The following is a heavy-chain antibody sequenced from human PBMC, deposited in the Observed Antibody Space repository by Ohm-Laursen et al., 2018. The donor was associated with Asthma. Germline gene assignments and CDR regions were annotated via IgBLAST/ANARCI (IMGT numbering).Heavy chain of an antibody. CDR2: IWYDGSNK. D-gene: IGHD2-8*02. V-gene: IGHV3-33*06. J-gene: IGHJ4*02. CDR1: GFTFSSYG. Sequence: SLRLSCAASGFTFSSYGMHWVRQAPGKGLEWVAVIWYDGSNKYYADSVKGRFTISRDNSKNMLYLQMSSLRPDDTAVYYCVKDGGAWSLDCWGQGTLVTVST. CDR3: VKDGGAWSLDC.